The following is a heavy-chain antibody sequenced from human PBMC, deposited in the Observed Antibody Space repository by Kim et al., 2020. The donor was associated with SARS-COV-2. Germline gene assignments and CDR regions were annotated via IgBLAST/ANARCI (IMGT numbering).Heavy chain of an antibody. CDR2: ISSSSSYT. J-gene: IGHJ6*02. CDR3: ATGTTGLNYSGLDV. Sequence: GGSLRLSCAASGFTFSSYSMNWVRQAPGKGLEWVSSISSSSSYTYYADSVKGRFTISRDNAKNSLYLQMNSLRAEDTAVYYCATGTTGLNYSGLDVWV. D-gene: IGHD2-2*01. CDR1: GFTFSSYS. V-gene: IGHV3-21*01.